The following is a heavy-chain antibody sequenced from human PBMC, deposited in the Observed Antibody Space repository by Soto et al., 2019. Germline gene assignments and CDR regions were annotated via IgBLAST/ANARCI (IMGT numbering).Heavy chain of an antibody. D-gene: IGHD7-27*01. J-gene: IGHJ5*01. CDR1: GFTFSRYA. CDR2: ITGSGGAT. Sequence: PVGSLRLSCAASGFTFSRYAMTWVRQAPGTGLEWVSSITGSGGATYYADSVKGRFTISRDNSKNTLFLQMISLRAEDTAVYYCATTGGRDFDSWGQGVLVTVSS. V-gene: IGHV3-23*01. CDR3: ATTGGRDFDS.